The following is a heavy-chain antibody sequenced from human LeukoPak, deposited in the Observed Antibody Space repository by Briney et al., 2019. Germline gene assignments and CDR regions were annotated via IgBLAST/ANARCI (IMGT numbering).Heavy chain of an antibody. CDR3: ARGRIGSGTAYY. Sequence: KPSETLSLTCTVSGGSISSYYWSWIRQPPGKGLEWIGYIYYSGNTNYNPSLKSRVTISVDTSKNQFSLKLSSVTAADTAMYYCARGRIGSGTAYYWGQGTLVTVSS. CDR1: GGSISSYY. V-gene: IGHV4-59*01. CDR2: IYYSGNT. D-gene: IGHD1-26*01. J-gene: IGHJ4*02.